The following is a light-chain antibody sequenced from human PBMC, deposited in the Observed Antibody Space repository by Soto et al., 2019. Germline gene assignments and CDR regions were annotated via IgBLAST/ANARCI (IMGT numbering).Light chain of an antibody. CDR1: SGHSTYI. CDR2: LDRSGSY. J-gene: IGLJ3*02. CDR3: ETWYSNTHKV. V-gene: IGLV4-60*02. Sequence: QLVLTQSXSASXSLGSSVKLXCILSSGHSTYIIAWHQQQPGKAPRFLMTLDRSGSYNRGSGVPDRFSGSSSGADRYLTISNLQFEDEGDYYCETWYSNTHKVFGGGTKLTVL.